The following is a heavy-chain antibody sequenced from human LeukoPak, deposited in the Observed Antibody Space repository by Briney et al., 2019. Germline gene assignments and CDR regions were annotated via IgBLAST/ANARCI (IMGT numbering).Heavy chain of an antibody. CDR3: ASNRDFWSGT. D-gene: IGHD3-3*01. Sequence: SVKVSCKASGGTFSSYAISWVRQAPGQGLEWMGGIIPIFGTANYAQKFQGRVTITTDESTSTAYMELSSLRSEDTAVYYCASNRDFWSGTWGQGTLVTVSS. V-gene: IGHV1-69*05. CDR2: IIPIFGTA. CDR1: GGTFSSYA. J-gene: IGHJ5*02.